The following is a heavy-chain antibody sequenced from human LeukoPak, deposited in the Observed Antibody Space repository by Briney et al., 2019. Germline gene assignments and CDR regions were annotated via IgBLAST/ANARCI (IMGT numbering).Heavy chain of an antibody. CDR2: IRSKAYGGTT. J-gene: IGHJ4*02. Sequence: GGSLRLSCTASGFTFGDYAMSWFRQAPGKGLEWVGFIRSKAYGGTTEYAASVKGRFTISRDDSKSIAYLQMNSLKTEDTAVYYCAKGYYYDIHHFDYWGQGTLVTVSS. CDR3: AKGYYYDIHHFDY. D-gene: IGHD3-22*01. V-gene: IGHV3-49*03. CDR1: GFTFGDYA.